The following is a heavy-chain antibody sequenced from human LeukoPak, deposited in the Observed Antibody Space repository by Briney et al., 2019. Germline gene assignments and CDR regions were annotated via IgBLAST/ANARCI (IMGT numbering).Heavy chain of an antibody. CDR1: GYSFTSYG. CDR3: ARDIVAMANKGSYMEF. V-gene: IGHV1-18*01. J-gene: IGHJ6*03. Sequence: ASVKDSSTASGYSFTSYGISWVRQAPGQGLEWMGWISAYNGNTNYAQKFQGRVTMTTDTSTSTAYMELRSLRSDDTAVYYCARDIVAMANKGSYMEFCGKGTSVTVSS. D-gene: IGHD5-12*01. CDR2: ISAYNGNT.